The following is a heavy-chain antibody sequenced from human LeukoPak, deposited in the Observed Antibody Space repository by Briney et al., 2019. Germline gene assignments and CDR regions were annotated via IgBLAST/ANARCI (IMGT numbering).Heavy chain of an antibody. V-gene: IGHV3-21*01. J-gene: IGHJ4*01. Sequence: GGSLRLSCAASGFTFSSFAMSWVRQAPGKGLEWVSSIAGSSGYISYADSVKGRFTISRDNAKKSLYLQMTSLTAEDTAVYYCARDRGAYCGGDCYLGFDYWGRGTLVTVSS. CDR2: IAGSSGYI. CDR3: ARDRGAYCGGDCYLGFDY. CDR1: GFTFSSFA. D-gene: IGHD2-21*02.